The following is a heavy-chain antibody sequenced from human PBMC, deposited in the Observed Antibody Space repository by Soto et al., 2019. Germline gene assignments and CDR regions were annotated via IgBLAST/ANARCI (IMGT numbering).Heavy chain of an antibody. CDR2: ISAYNGNT. J-gene: IGHJ4*02. V-gene: IGHV1-18*01. D-gene: IGHD3-16*01. CDR1: GYTFTSYG. Sequence: ASVKVSCKASGYTFTSYGISWVRQAPGQGLEWMGWISAYNGNTNYAQKLQGRVTMTRDTSTSTAYMGLRSLRSDDTAVYYCARDAQGVFLHYCGQGTLVTVSS. CDR3: ARDAQGVFLHY.